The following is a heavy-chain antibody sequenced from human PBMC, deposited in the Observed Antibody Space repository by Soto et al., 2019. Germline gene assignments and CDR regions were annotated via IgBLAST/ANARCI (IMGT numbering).Heavy chain of an antibody. CDR2: SSGSGGTT. CDR1: GFTFKSYA. D-gene: IGHD6-19*01. J-gene: IGHJ4*02. CDR3: AKEPYSSFVLGTFHY. Sequence: EVQLLESGGGLVQPGGSLRLSCAASGFTFKSYAMSWVRQPPGKGLEWVSGSSGSGGTTYHADSVKGRCTISRDNSKNTLYLQMNSLSVEDTAVYYCAKEPYSSFVLGTFHYWGPGALVTASS. V-gene: IGHV3-23*01.